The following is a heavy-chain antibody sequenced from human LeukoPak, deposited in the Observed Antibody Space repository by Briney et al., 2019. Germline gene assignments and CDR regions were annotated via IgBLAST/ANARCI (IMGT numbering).Heavy chain of an antibody. CDR2: ISYDGGNV. Sequence: GRSLRLSCAASGFTFSDYGMHWVRQAPGKGLEWVALISYDGGNVYYRDSVKGRFTISRDNSQNTLYLQMNSLRAEDTAVYYCAKDRYYGSGSYSYYFDHWGQGALVTVSS. D-gene: IGHD3-10*01. J-gene: IGHJ4*02. CDR1: GFTFSDYG. CDR3: AKDRYYGSGSYSYYFDH. V-gene: IGHV3-30*18.